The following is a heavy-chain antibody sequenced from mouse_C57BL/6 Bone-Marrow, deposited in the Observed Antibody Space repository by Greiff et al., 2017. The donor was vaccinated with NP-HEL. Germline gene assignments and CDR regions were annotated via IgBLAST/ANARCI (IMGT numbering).Heavy chain of an antibody. J-gene: IGHJ4*01. CDR3: VSSYYGSFLYAMDY. V-gene: IGHV10-1*01. Sequence: EVHLVESGGGLVQPKGSLKLSCAASGFSFNTYAMNWVRQAPGKGLEWVARIRSKSNNYATYYADSVKDRFTISRDDSESMLYLQMNNLKTEDTAMYYCVSSYYGSFLYAMDYWGQGTSVTVSS. CDR1: GFSFNTYA. CDR2: IRSKSNNYAT. D-gene: IGHD1-1*01.